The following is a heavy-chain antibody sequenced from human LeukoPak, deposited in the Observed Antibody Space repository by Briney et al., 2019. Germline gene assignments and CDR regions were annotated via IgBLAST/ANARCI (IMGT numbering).Heavy chain of an antibody. Sequence: GGSLRLSCAASGFTFSSYAVSWVRQAPGKGLVWVSGISGSGAATYYADSVKGRFTISRDKSETTLYLQMNSPRDEDTAIYYCVIGPRQKRGLNTYWGQGTLVTVSS. V-gene: IGHV3-23*01. D-gene: IGHD3/OR15-3a*01. CDR3: VIGPRQKRGLNTY. J-gene: IGHJ4*02. CDR2: ISGSGAAT. CDR1: GFTFSSYA.